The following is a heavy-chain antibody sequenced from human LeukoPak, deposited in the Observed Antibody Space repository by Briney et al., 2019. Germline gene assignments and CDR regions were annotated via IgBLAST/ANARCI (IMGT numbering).Heavy chain of an antibody. Sequence: ASVKVSCKASGYTFTSYDINWVRQPTGQGLEWMGWMNPNSGNTGYAQKFQGRVTMTRNTSISTAYMELSSLRSEDTAVYYCARGRHSYGKRWFDPWGQGTLVTVSS. CDR3: ARGRHSYGKRWFDP. CDR1: GYTFTSYD. CDR2: MNPNSGNT. V-gene: IGHV1-8*01. J-gene: IGHJ5*02. D-gene: IGHD5-18*01.